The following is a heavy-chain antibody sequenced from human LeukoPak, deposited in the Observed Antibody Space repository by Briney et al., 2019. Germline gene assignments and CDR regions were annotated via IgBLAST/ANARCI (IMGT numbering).Heavy chain of an antibody. CDR2: ISWNSGSI. V-gene: IGHV3-9*01. D-gene: IGHD3-22*01. CDR1: GFSFNRRG. Sequence: PGESLRLSCATSGFSFNRRGMSWVRHPPGKGLEWVSGISWNSGSIGYADSVKGRFTISRDNAKNSLYLQMNSLRAEDTALYYCAKDRRGYYDNSGLFDYWGQGTLVTVSS. J-gene: IGHJ4*02. CDR3: AKDRRGYYDNSGLFDY.